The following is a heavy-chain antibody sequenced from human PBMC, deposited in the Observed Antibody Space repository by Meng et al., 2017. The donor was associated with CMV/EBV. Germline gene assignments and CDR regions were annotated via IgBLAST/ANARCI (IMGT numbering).Heavy chain of an antibody. CDR2: IYTSGST. J-gene: IGHJ5*02. Sequence: HLQESVPVLVKPSETLSLSCTVPGGCIGSYYWSWIRQPAGKGLEWIGRIYTSGSTNYNPSLKSRVTMSVDTSKNQFSLKLSSVTAADTAVYYCARDLMNCSSTSCANWFDPWGQGTLVTVSS. CDR1: GGCIGSYY. V-gene: IGHV4-4*07. D-gene: IGHD2-2*01. CDR3: ARDLMNCSSTSCANWFDP.